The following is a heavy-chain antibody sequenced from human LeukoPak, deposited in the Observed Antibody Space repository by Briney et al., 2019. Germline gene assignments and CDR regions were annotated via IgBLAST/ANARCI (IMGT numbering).Heavy chain of an antibody. J-gene: IGHJ4*02. CDR3: ARAPHYDFWSGYYSFDY. D-gene: IGHD3-3*01. Sequence: ASVKVSCKVSGYTLTELSMHWVRQATGQGLEWMGWMNPNSGNTGYAQKFQGRVTITRNTSISTAYMELSSLRSEDTAVYYCARAPHYDFWSGYYSFDYWGQGTLVTVSS. V-gene: IGHV1-8*03. CDR2: MNPNSGNT. CDR1: GYTLTELS.